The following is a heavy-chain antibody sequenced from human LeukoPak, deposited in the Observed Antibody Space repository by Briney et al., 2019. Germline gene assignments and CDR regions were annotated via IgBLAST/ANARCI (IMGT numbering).Heavy chain of an antibody. D-gene: IGHD3-22*01. CDR3: ARNYYDSSGAGNWFDP. CDR1: GGSISSGDYY. V-gene: IGHV4-30-4*08. CDR2: IYYSGST. Sequence: PSETLSLTCTVSGGSISSGDYYWSWIRQPPGKGLEWIGYIYYSGSTYYNPSLKSRVTISVDTSKNQFSLKLSSVTAADTAVYYCARNYYDSSGAGNWFDPWGQGTLVTVSS. J-gene: IGHJ5*02.